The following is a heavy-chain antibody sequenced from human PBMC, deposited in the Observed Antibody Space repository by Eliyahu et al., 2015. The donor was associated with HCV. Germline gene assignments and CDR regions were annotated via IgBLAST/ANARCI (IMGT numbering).Heavy chain of an antibody. V-gene: IGHV3-48*02. D-gene: IGHD6-19*01. CDR3: AREPPGWFWFDY. J-gene: IGHJ4*02. CDR2: ITSSGVTM. Sequence: EVQLVESGGGLVQPGGSLXLSCXASGFTFSSXSMNWVRQAPGRGXEWISYITSSGVTMYSDSVQGRFTISRDSAKNSLYLQMNSLKDEDTGVYYCAREPPGWFWFDYWGQGILVTVSS. CDR1: GFTFSSXS.